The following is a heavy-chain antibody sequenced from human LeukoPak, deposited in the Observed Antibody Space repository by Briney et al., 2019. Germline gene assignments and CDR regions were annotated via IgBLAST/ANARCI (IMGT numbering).Heavy chain of an antibody. CDR3: ARRTAVAGPIDY. V-gene: IGHV5-51*01. J-gene: IGHJ4*02. CDR1: GYSFTGHW. CDR2: IYPGGSDT. D-gene: IGHD6-19*01. Sequence: GESLKISCKGSGYSFTGHWIGWVRQMPGKGLEWMGIIYPGGSDTRYSPSLQGQVTISVDKSISTAYLQWSSLKASDTAMYFCARRTAVAGPIDYWGQGTLVTVSS.